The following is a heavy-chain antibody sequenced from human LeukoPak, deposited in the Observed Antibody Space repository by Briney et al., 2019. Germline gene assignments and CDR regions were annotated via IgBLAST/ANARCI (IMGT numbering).Heavy chain of an antibody. CDR1: GGSISSSSYY. J-gene: IGHJ5*02. CDR3: ARESGGVCSSTSCYHNWFDP. Sequence: SETLSLTCTVSGGSISSSSYYWGWIRQPPGKGLEWIGSIYYSGSTYYNPSLKSRVTISVDTSKNQFSLKLSSVTAADTAVYYCARESGGVCSSTSCYHNWFDPWGQGTLVTVSS. CDR2: IYYSGST. D-gene: IGHD2-2*01. V-gene: IGHV4-39*02.